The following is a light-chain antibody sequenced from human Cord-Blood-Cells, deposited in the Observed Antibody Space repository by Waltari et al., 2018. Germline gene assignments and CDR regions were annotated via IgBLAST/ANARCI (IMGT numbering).Light chain of an antibody. J-gene: IGLJ1*01. CDR2: EVR. Sequence: QSALTQPASVSGSPGKSITISCTGTSSDVGSYNLVSWYQQHPGKAPKPMIYEVRNRPCGGSNRLSGSTSGKTASLTISVLQAEDEADYYCCSYAGSSSYVFGTGTKVTSL. CDR3: CSYAGSSSYV. V-gene: IGLV2-23*02. CDR1: SSDVGSYNL.